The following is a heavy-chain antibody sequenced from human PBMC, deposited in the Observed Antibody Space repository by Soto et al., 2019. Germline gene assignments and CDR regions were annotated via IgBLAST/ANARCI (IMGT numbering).Heavy chain of an antibody. D-gene: IGHD6-6*01. CDR3: ARDGARYSSSPFDY. V-gene: IGHV3-33*01. J-gene: IGHJ4*02. CDR2: IWYDGSNK. CDR1: GFTFSSYG. Sequence: QVQLVESGGGVVQPGRSLRLSCAASGFTFSSYGMHWVRQVPGKGLDWVAVIWYDGSNKYYADSVKGRFTISRDNSKNTLYLQMNSLRAEDTAVYYCARDGARYSSSPFDYWGQGTLVTVSS.